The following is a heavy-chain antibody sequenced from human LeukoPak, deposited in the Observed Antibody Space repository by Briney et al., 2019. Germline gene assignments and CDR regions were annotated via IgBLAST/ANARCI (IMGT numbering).Heavy chain of an antibody. D-gene: IGHD2-15*01. CDR3: ARRFCSGGSCFSAYYSYYDMDV. CDR1: GFTFSSYA. Sequence: GGSLRLSCAASGFTFSSYAMHWVRQAPGKGLEWVALISYDGSNKYCADSVEGRFTISRDNSKNTLYLQMNSLRAEDTAVYYCARRFCSGGSCFSAYYSYYDMDVWGQGTTVTVSS. CDR2: ISYDGSNK. J-gene: IGHJ6*02. V-gene: IGHV3-30-3*01.